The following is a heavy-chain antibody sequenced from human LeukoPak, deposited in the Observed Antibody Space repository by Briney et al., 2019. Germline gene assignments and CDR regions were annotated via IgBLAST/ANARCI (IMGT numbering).Heavy chain of an antibody. Sequence: PGESLKISCKASGYSFTTYSIGWVRQMPGKDVEWMGIVYPDDSETRYSPPFEGQVTFSVDISINTAYLQWNSLKASDSAMYYCARKSDTKAPDYWGQGTLVTVSS. CDR1: GYSFTTYS. CDR3: ARKSDTKAPDY. V-gene: IGHV5-51*01. J-gene: IGHJ4*02. CDR2: VYPDDSET. D-gene: IGHD5-18*01.